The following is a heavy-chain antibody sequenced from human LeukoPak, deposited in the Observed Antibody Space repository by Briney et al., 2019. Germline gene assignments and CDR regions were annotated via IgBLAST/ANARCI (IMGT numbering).Heavy chain of an antibody. CDR1: GFSFSTHS. Sequence: AGGSLRLSCAASGFSFSTHSMNWVRQAPGKGLEWISYIIDTISITFYADSVKGRFTISRGNSRNSLYLQMNNLRAEDTAVYYCARGPTHIPSTWGQGTLVTVSS. CDR3: ARGPTHIPST. V-gene: IGHV3-48*01. J-gene: IGHJ4*02. D-gene: IGHD2-2*02. CDR2: IIDTISIT.